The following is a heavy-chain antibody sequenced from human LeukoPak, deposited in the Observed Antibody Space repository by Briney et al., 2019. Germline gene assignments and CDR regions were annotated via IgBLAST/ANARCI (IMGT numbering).Heavy chain of an antibody. CDR1: GFTFDDYG. V-gene: IGHV3-20*04. CDR2: INWNGGST. J-gene: IGHJ4*02. CDR3: ARGSDYSSSSGSHGY. D-gene: IGHD6-6*01. Sequence: GGSLRLSCAASGFTFDDYGMSWVRQAPGKGLEWVSGINWNGGSTGYADSVKGRFTISRDNAKNSLYLQMNSLRAEDTALYYCARGSDYSSSSGSHGYWGQGTLVTVSS.